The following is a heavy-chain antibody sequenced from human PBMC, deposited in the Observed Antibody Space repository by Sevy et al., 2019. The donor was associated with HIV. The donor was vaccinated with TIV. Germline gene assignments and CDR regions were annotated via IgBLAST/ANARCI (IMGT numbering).Heavy chain of an antibody. CDR2: IKSKTDGGTT. J-gene: IGHJ4*02. V-gene: IGHV3-15*01. D-gene: IGHD6-19*01. Sequence: GGSLRLSCAASGFTFSNAWMSWVRQAPGKGLEWVGRIKSKTDGGTTDYAAPLKGRLTISRDDSKNTRYLQMNSLKTADTAVYYCTTELKPGYSSGWYLYYFDYWGQGTLVTVSS. CDR1: GFTFSNAW. CDR3: TTELKPGYSSGWYLYYFDY.